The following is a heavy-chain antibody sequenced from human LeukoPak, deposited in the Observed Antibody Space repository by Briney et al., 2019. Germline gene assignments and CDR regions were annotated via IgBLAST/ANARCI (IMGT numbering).Heavy chain of an antibody. Sequence: PSETLSLTCTVSGASISSGDYLWSWIRQPPGMGLEWIGNIYYSGSTNYNASLKSRVTISIDTSKNQFSLNLSTVTAADTAVYFCARVPLFRGAQIDSWGQGTLVTVSS. D-gene: IGHD3-10*01. CDR1: GASISSGDYL. CDR3: ARVPLFRGAQIDS. V-gene: IGHV4-30-4*01. J-gene: IGHJ4*02. CDR2: IYYSGST.